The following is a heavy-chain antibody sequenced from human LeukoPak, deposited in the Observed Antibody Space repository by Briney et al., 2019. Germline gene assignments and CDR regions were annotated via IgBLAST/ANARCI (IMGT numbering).Heavy chain of an antibody. CDR2: ISSSGTYK. Sequence: PGGSLRLSCAVSGFTFSSYSMSWVRQAPGKGLEWVSSISSSGTYKYYADSVKGRFTISRDNAKNSLYLQMNSLRAEDTAVYYCAKDAAGPEYWGQGTLVTVSS. V-gene: IGHV3-21*04. CDR3: AKDAAGPEY. D-gene: IGHD6-13*01. J-gene: IGHJ4*02. CDR1: GFTFSSYS.